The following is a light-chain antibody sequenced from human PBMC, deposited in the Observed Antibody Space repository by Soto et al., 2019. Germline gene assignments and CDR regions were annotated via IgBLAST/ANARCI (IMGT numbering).Light chain of an antibody. CDR2: VAS. Sequence: DIQMTQSPSSLSASLGDRVTITCRASQTIFSYLNWYQHKPGKAPKLLISVASTLQSGVPSRFSGGGSGTDFPLTITSLQPEDVATYYCQQSFSVPPTFGGGTKVAIK. CDR1: QTIFSY. V-gene: IGKV1-39*01. J-gene: IGKJ4*01. CDR3: QQSFSVPPT.